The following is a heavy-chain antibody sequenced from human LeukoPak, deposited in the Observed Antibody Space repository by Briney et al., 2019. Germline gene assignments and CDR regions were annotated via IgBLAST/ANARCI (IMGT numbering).Heavy chain of an antibody. CDR3: ARAASYSSSGKTRKKYYFDY. Sequence: ASVKVSCKASGYTFTSYDINLVRQATGQGLEWMGWMNPNSGNTGYAQKFQGRVTMTRNTSISTAYMERSSLRSEDTAVYYCARAASYSSSGKTRKKYYFDYWGQGTLVTVSS. CDR2: MNPNSGNT. CDR1: GYTFTSYD. D-gene: IGHD6-13*01. J-gene: IGHJ4*02. V-gene: IGHV1-8*01.